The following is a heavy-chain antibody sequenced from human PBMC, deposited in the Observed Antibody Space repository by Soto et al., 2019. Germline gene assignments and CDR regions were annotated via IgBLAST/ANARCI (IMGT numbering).Heavy chain of an antibody. Sequence: QVQLQQWGAGLLKPSETLSLTCAVYGGAFSGHSWTWIRQSPGKGLEWIGDINHSGRVNYSPSLKSRVTISLDTSKNQFSLTLSAVTDADTAMYDCSTRAYDTNGYYRFDPWGQGTLVTVSS. D-gene: IGHD3-22*01. CDR2: INHSGRV. CDR3: STRAYDTNGYYRFDP. CDR1: GGAFSGHS. J-gene: IGHJ5*01. V-gene: IGHV4-34*01.